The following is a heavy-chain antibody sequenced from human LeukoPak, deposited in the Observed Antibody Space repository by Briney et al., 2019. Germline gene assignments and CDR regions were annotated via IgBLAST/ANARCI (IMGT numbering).Heavy chain of an antibody. CDR1: GGSFSGYY. D-gene: IGHD1-26*01. Sequence: PSETLSLTCAVYGGSFSGYYWSWIRQPPGKGLEWIGEINHSGSTNYNPSLKSRVTISVDTPKNQFSLKLSSVTAADTAVYYCASGSYHTPVDYWGQGTLVTVSS. CDR3: ASGSYHTPVDY. CDR2: INHSGST. J-gene: IGHJ4*02. V-gene: IGHV4-34*01.